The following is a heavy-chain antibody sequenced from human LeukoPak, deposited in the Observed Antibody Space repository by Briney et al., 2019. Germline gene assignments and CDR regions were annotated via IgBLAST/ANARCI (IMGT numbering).Heavy chain of an antibody. CDR2: ISGSGGST. D-gene: IGHD6-13*01. Sequence: RGSLRLSCAASGFNFSSYAMSWVRQAPGKGLEWVSAISGSGGSTYYADSVKGRFTIPRDNSQNTLYLQMNRLRAEEAAVYYCANLEGSSCDYYYYYLDVWGKGTTVTVSS. J-gene: IGHJ6*03. CDR3: ANLEGSSCDYYYYYLDV. CDR1: GFNFSSYA. V-gene: IGHV3-23*01.